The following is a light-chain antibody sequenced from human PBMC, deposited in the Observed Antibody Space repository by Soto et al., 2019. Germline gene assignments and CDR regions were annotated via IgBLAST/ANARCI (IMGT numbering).Light chain of an antibody. J-gene: IGKJ1*01. CDR3: QQDGSSPRT. CDR2: GAS. V-gene: IGKV3-20*01. CDR1: QSVSSSY. Sequence: EIVLTQSPGTLSLSPGERATLSCRASQSVSSSYLAWYQQKPGQAPRLLIYGASSRTTGIPDRFSGSGSGSDFTIIISRLEPADFAEYSCQQDGSSPRTFGQGTKVEIK.